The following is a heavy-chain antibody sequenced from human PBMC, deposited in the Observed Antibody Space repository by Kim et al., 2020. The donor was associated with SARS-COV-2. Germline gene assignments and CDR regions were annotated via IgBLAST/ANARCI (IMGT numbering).Heavy chain of an antibody. Sequence: ASVKVSCKASGYTFTSYGISWVRQAPGQGLEWMGWISAYNGNTNYAQKLQGRVTMTTDTSTSTAYMELRSLRSDDTAVYYCAREGITGTTGVVYFDYWGQGTLVTVSS. CDR2: ISAYNGNT. J-gene: IGHJ4*02. CDR3: AREGITGTTGVVYFDY. V-gene: IGHV1-18*01. D-gene: IGHD1-7*01. CDR1: GYTFTSYG.